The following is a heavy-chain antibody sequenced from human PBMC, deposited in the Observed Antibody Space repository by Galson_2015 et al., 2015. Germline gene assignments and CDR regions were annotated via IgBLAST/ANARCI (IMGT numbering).Heavy chain of an antibody. CDR3: AADLEKGGLRYFAFYI. Sequence: SVKVSCKASGFTFTSSAVQWGRQARGQRLEWIGWILVGSGNTNSAQKFQERVTITRDMSTSTAYMELSSLRSEDTAVYYWAADLEKGGLRYFAFYIWGQGTMVTVSS. J-gene: IGHJ3*02. CDR1: GFTFTSSA. V-gene: IGHV1-58*01. CDR2: ILVGSGNT. D-gene: IGHD3-9*01.